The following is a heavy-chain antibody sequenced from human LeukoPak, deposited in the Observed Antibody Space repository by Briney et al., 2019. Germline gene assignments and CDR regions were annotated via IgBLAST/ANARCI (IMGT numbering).Heavy chain of an antibody. V-gene: IGHV4-39*07. CDR2: IYYSGST. Sequence: SETLSLTCTVSGGSISSSSYYWGWIRQPPGKGLEWIGSIYYSGSTYYNPSLKSRVTISVDTSKNQFSLKLSSVTAADTAVYYCARDPRDGYNGTDAFDIWGQGTMVTVSS. D-gene: IGHD5-24*01. CDR3: ARDPRDGYNGTDAFDI. CDR1: GGSISSSSYY. J-gene: IGHJ3*02.